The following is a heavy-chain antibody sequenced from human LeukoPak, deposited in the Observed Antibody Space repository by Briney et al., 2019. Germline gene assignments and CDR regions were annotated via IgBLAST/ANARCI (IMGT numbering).Heavy chain of an antibody. CDR1: GFTFENYA. V-gene: IGHV3-9*01. Sequence: GGSLRLSCAASGFTFENYAMHWVRQPPGKGLEWVSRIRWNGSDIGYADSVKGRFTISRDDAKNSLYLQINSLRTEDTALYYCTKDTSSTGWHRGAFDIWGQGTMVTVSS. J-gene: IGHJ3*02. CDR3: TKDTSSTGWHRGAFDI. CDR2: IRWNGSDI. D-gene: IGHD6-19*01.